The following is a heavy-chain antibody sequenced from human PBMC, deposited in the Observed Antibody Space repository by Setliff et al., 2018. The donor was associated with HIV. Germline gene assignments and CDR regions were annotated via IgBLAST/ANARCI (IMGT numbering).Heavy chain of an antibody. D-gene: IGHD1-26*01. J-gene: IGHJ4*02. CDR1: GFTFSDSG. CDR3: AKGMGATGFDY. CDR2: IWHDGSNE. Sequence: GFLRLSCAASGFTFSDSGMHWVRQTPGKGLEWVAVIWHDGSNEYYADSVKGRFTISRDNSKNTLYLQMSSLRADDTAVYYCAKGMGATGFDYWGQGTLVTVSS. V-gene: IGHV3-33*06.